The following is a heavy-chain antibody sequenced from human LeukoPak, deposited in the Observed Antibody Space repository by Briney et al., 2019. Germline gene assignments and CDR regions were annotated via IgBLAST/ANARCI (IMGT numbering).Heavy chain of an antibody. J-gene: IGHJ4*02. Sequence: GRSLRLSCAASGFTFDDYAMHWARQLPGKGLVWVSRISPTGSTTSYADSVKGRFTVSRDNAKNTLYLQVNNLRAEDTAVYYCARGPNSNWSGLDFWGQGTLLTVSS. CDR2: ISPTGSTT. V-gene: IGHV3-74*01. D-gene: IGHD6-6*01. CDR1: GFTFDDYA. CDR3: ARGPNSNWSGLDF.